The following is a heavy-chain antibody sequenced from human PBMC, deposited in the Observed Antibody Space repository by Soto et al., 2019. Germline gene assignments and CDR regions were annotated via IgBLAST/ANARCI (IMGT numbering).Heavy chain of an antibody. CDR2: IYYSGNT. CDR1: GGSISSSNYF. D-gene: IGHD2-15*01. V-gene: IGHV4-39*01. Sequence: NPSETLSLTCTVSGGSISSSNYFWDWIRQPPGKGLEWIANIYYSGNTYYNPSLKSRITISVDTSKNYFSLNLSSVTAADTAAYYCARQAGGGRHYYGMDVWGQGTTVTVSS. J-gene: IGHJ6*02. CDR3: ARQAGGGRHYYGMDV.